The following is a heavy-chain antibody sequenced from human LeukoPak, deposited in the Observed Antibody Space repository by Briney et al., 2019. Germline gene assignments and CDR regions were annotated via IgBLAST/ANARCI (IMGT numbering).Heavy chain of an antibody. CDR3: AGEARGYMAFQI. V-gene: IGHV3-11*01. D-gene: IGHD2-2*02. CDR2: ISSRGGNI. Sequence: GGSLRLSCAASGFTFSDYYMSWIRQAPGKGLEWVSYISSRGGNIYYADSLKGRFTISKDNARSSLYLQMNSLRADDTAVYYCAGEARGYMAFQIWGQGTMVTVSS. CDR1: GFTFSDYY. J-gene: IGHJ3*02.